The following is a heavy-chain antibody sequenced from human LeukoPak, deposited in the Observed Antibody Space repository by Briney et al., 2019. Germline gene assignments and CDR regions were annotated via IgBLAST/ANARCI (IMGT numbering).Heavy chain of an antibody. CDR1: GYTFTSYY. CDR2: INPSGGST. Sequence: ASVKVSCKASGYTFTSYYMHWVRQAPGQGLEWMGIINPSGGSTSYAQKFQGRVTMTRDRSTSTVYMELSSLRSEDTAVYYCARDHGGGDIDYWGQGTLVTVSS. J-gene: IGHJ4*02. V-gene: IGHV1-46*01. CDR3: ARDHGGGDIDY. D-gene: IGHD2-21*02.